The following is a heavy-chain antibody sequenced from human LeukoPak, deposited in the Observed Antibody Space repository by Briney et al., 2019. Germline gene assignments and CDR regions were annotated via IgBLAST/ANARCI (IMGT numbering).Heavy chain of an antibody. CDR2: IWYDGSNK. V-gene: IGHV3-33*01. J-gene: IGHJ3*02. D-gene: IGHD1-26*01. Sequence: PGGSLRLSCAASGFTFSSYGMHWVRQAPGKGLEWVAVIWYDGSNKYHADSVKGRFTISRDNSKNTLYLQMNSLRAEDTAVYYCARAGATGAFDIWGQGTMVTVSS. CDR3: ARAGATGAFDI. CDR1: GFTFSSYG.